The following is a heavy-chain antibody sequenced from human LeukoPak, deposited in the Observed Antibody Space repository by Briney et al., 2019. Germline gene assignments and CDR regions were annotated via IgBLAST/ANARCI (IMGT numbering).Heavy chain of an antibody. CDR1: GFTFSTYG. Sequence: GGSLRLSCVASGFTFSTYGMHWVRQAPGKGLVWVSRINSDGSSTSYADSVKGRFTISRDNAKNTLYLQMNSLRAEDTAVYYCARAFLYSSSWYALDYWGQGTLVTVSS. CDR3: ARAFLYSSSWYALDY. V-gene: IGHV3-74*01. J-gene: IGHJ4*02. CDR2: INSDGSST. D-gene: IGHD6-13*01.